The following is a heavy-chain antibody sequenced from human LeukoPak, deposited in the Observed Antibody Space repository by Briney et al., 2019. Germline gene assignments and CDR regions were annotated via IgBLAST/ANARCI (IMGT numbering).Heavy chain of an antibody. Sequence: PGGSLRLSCAASGFTVSSNYMSWVRQAPGKGLEWVSVIYSGGSTYYADSVKGRFTISRDNSKNTLYLQMNSLRAEDTAVYYCARVPYYYYYYMDVWGKGTTVTVSS. J-gene: IGHJ6*03. V-gene: IGHV3-53*01. CDR3: ARVPYYYYYYMDV. CDR2: IYSGGST. CDR1: GFTVSSNY.